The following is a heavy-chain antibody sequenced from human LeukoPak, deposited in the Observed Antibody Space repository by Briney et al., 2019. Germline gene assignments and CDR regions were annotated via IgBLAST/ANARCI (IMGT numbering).Heavy chain of an antibody. V-gene: IGHV1-18*01. D-gene: IGHD2-2*02. CDR3: ARDLDIVVVAAAVRHYGLDV. CDR1: GYTFTNYG. CDR2: ISPYNGNT. J-gene: IGHJ6*02. Sequence: EASVKVSFKASGYTFTNYGLSWVRQAPGQGLEWMGWISPYNGNTYYAQKLQGRVTMTTDTSTTTAYMELRSLRSDDTAVYYCARDLDIVVVAAAVRHYGLDVWGQGTTVTVSS.